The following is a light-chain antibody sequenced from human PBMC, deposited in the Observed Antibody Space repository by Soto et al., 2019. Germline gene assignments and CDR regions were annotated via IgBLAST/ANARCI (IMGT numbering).Light chain of an antibody. J-gene: IGLJ1*01. CDR3: RPSTSTTNEV. Sequence: QSALTLPAAVSGSPGQSLTISCTGTSVDIAPYNYVSWYKQHPGKAPNLIIYEVSYRPSGISNRFSGSKSGNTASLTIPGLQAEDAADYYCRPSTSTTNEVLGTGTKANVL. V-gene: IGLV2-14*01. CDR2: EVS. CDR1: SVDIAPYNY.